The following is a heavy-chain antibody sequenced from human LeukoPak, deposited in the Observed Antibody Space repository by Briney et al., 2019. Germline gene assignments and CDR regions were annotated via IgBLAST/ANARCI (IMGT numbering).Heavy chain of an antibody. CDR2: IFYTGSS. Sequence: SETLSLTCTVSGGSISGSNYYWGWIRQPPGKGLEWIGSIFYTGSSYYNPSLKSRVTLSVDTSKDQFSLKLSSVTAADTAVYYCTRDGYNTPGYWGQGTLVTVSS. CDR3: TRDGYNTPGY. CDR1: GGSISGSNYY. D-gene: IGHD5-24*01. V-gene: IGHV4-39*07. J-gene: IGHJ4*02.